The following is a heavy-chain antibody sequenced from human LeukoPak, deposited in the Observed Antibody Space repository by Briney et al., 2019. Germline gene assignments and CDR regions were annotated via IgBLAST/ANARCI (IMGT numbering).Heavy chain of an antibody. CDR2: ISYDGRNK. D-gene: IGHD3-10*01. V-gene: IGHV3-30*04. CDR1: GFTFSTYS. CDR3: ARGIFYGSGRDNNWFDP. J-gene: IGHJ5*02. Sequence: GGSLRLSCAASGFTFSTYSMHWVRQPPGKGLEWVAVISYDGRNKFYAHSFEGRFTISRDNSKNMVYVQMNSVKTDDTALYYCARGIFYGSGRDNNWFDPWGQGTLVIVSS.